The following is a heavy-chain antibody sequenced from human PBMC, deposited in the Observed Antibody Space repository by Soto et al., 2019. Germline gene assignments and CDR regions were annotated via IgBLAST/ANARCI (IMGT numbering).Heavy chain of an antibody. J-gene: IGHJ3*02. CDR1: GFTFSSYA. Sequence: GGSLRLSCAASGFTFSSYAMSWVRQAPGKGLEWVSAISGSGGSTYYADSVKGRFTISRDNSMSTLLLQMDTLGPDDTAIYYCAKVERSGRGPPFSCHIWGQGTMVTVSS. V-gene: IGHV3-23*01. CDR3: AKVERSGRGPPFSCHI. D-gene: IGHD5-12*01. CDR2: ISGSGGST.